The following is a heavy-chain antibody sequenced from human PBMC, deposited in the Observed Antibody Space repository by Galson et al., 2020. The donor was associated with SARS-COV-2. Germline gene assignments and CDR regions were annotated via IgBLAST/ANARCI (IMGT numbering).Heavy chain of an antibody. V-gene: IGHV1-2*02. CDR3: ARDRVRPYGMDV. J-gene: IGHJ6*02. CDR1: RYTFTGYY. CDR2: INHTSGGT. Sequence: GASVKVSCKASRYTFTGYYMHWVRQAPGQGLEWMGWINHTSGGTKYAQKFQGRVTMTRDTSIRTAYMELSRLRSDDTAVYYCARDRVRPYGMDVWGQGTTVTVSS.